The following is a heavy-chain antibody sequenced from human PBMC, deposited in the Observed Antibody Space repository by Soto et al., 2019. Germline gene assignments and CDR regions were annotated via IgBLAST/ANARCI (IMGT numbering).Heavy chain of an antibody. V-gene: IGHV1-69*12. Sequence: QVQLVQSGAEVKEPGSSVKVSCQASGGTFSSSALSWVRQAPGQGLEWMGGIIPLFRTPDYAQKFQGRVTITADESTSTAYMELSSLRSEYTAIYYCARDNGRPQLGGNYYYITDVWGQGTTITVSS. J-gene: IGHJ6*02. CDR2: IIPLFRTP. D-gene: IGHD3-3*02. CDR3: ARDNGRPQLGGNYYYITDV. CDR1: GGTFSSSA.